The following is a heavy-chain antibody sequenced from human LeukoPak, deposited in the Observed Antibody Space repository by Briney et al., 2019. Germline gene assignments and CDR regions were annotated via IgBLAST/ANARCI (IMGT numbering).Heavy chain of an antibody. CDR1: GGSISSGGYY. V-gene: IGHV4-31*03. CDR2: IYYSGST. D-gene: IGHD3-22*01. Sequence: SQTLSLTCTVSGGSISSGGYYWSWLRQHPGKGLEWIGYIYYSGSTYYNPSLKSRVTISVDTSKNQFSLKLSSVTAADTAVYYCSGGYYEYFDYWGQGTLVTVSS. J-gene: IGHJ4*02. CDR3: SGGYYEYFDY.